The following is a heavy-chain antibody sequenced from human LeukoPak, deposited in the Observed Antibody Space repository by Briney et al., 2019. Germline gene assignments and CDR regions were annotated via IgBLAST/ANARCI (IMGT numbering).Heavy chain of an antibody. J-gene: IGHJ4*02. Sequence: SETLSLTCTVSGGSISSYYWSWIRQPPGKGLEWIGYIYYSGSTNYNPSLKSRVTISVDTSKNQFSLKLSSVTAADTAVYYCAKDSLVNIFSGSDYSYTDYGDNSILGALDSWGQGALVTVSS. CDR1: GGSISSYY. CDR2: IYYSGST. V-gene: IGHV4-59*01. CDR3: AKDSLVNIFSGSDYSYTDYGDNSILGALDS. D-gene: IGHD4-17*01.